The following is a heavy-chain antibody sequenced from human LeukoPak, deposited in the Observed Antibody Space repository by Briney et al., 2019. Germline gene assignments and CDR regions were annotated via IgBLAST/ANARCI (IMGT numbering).Heavy chain of an antibody. CDR1: GLTFSRYW. CDR3: ARGYVLLWFGEGDFDY. V-gene: IGHV3-33*08. CDR2: IWYDGSNK. D-gene: IGHD3-10*01. J-gene: IGHJ4*02. Sequence: PGGSLRLSCEASGLTFSRYWLTWVRQAPGKGLEWVAVIWYDGSNKYYADSVKGRFTISRDNSKNTLYLQMNSLRAEDTAVYYCARGYVLLWFGEGDFDYWGQGTLVTVSS.